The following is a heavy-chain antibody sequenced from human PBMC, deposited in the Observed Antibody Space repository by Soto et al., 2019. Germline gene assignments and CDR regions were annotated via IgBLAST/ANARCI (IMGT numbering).Heavy chain of an antibody. CDR3: ARDPPWSLRGDSSGQFDY. CDR1: GFTFSSYA. V-gene: IGHV3-30-3*01. CDR2: ISYDGSNK. J-gene: IGHJ4*02. D-gene: IGHD6-19*01. Sequence: QVQLVESGGGVVQPGRSLRLSCAASGFTFSSYAMHWVRQAPGKGLEWVAVISYDGSNKYYADSVKGRFTISRDNSKNTLYLQMNSLRAEDTAVYYCARDPPWSLRGDSSGQFDYWGQGTLVTVSS.